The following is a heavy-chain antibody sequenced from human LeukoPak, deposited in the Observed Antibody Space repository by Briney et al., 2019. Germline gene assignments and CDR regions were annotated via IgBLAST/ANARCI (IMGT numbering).Heavy chain of an antibody. V-gene: IGHV3-48*03. CDR2: ISRSGSTI. CDR1: GLTFSSYE. Sequence: GGSLRLSCAASGLTFSSYEMNWVRQAPGKGLEWVSYISRSGSTIYYADSVKGRFTISRDNAKNSLYLQMNSLRAEDTAVYHCARLKGRYCSGGSCYPSYGMDVWGQGTTVTVSS. J-gene: IGHJ6*02. D-gene: IGHD2-15*01. CDR3: ARLKGRYCSGGSCYPSYGMDV.